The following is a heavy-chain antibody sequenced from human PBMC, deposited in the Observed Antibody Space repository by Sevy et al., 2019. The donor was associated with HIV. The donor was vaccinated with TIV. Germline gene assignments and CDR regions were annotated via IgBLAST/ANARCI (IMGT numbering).Heavy chain of an antibody. CDR1: GYTFNNAW. D-gene: IGHD3-3*01. CDR2: IKSKTDGGSA. Sequence: GGSLRLSCAASGYTFNNAWMSWVRQPPGKGLEWLGRIKSKTDGGSAEYASPVKGRFTISRDDSKSTLYLQMNRLRTEDTGVYYCTGATVFGATWFDPWGQGALVTVSS. CDR3: TGATVFGATWFDP. J-gene: IGHJ5*02. V-gene: IGHV3-15*01.